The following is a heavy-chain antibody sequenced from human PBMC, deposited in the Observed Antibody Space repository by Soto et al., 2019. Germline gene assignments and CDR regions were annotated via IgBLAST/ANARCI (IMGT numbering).Heavy chain of an antibody. J-gene: IGHJ4*02. CDR2: ISGSGGST. CDR1: GFTFSSYA. Sequence: EVQLLESGGGLVQPGGSLRLSCAASGFTFSSYAMSWVRQAPGKGLEWVSAISGSGGSTYYADSVKGRFTISRDNSKNTLYLQMNSRRAEDTAVYYCAKRQVGVVVVAATIFDYWGQGTLVTVSS. CDR3: AKRQVGVVVVAATIFDY. V-gene: IGHV3-23*01. D-gene: IGHD2-15*01.